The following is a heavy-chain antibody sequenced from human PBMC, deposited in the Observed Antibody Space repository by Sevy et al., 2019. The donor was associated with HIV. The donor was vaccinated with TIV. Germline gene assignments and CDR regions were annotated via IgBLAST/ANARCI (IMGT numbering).Heavy chain of an antibody. D-gene: IGHD3-3*01. Sequence: GGSLRLSCLASGFTFKNAWMSWVRQTPGKGLEWVGRIKSKTDGGTRDFAAVVKGRFANTRDDSKNTVSLQMDNLRTEDTTIYYCTAGVGTSDFDYWGQGILVTVSS. CDR1: GFTFKNAW. CDR2: IKSKTDGGTR. CDR3: TAGVGTSDFDY. V-gene: IGHV3-15*01. J-gene: IGHJ4*02.